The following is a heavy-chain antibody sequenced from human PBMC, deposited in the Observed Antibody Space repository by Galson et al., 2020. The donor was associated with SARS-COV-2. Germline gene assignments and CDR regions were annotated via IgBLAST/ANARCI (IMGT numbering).Heavy chain of an antibody. CDR1: GFSVSGYY. J-gene: IGHJ4*02. Sequence: GESLRLSCTVSGFSVSGYYMTWVRQAPGTGPEWVAAIFSGGSTYYADSVQGRFIIYRDESKNILYLQMNSLRAEDTATYYCARAFYGDLPFDYWGQGTLVTVSS. CDR2: IFSGGST. D-gene: IGHD3-10*01. V-gene: IGHV3-53*01. CDR3: ARAFYGDLPFDY.